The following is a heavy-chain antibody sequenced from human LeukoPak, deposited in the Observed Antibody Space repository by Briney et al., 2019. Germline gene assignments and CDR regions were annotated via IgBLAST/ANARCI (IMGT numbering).Heavy chain of an antibody. J-gene: IGHJ5*02. Sequence: PSQTPSLTSTVSVGSISSSTSRCGWIRQPPGKGLEWIATIHYSGRAYYTPYLESRVTISVDTSNNQFSLRLTSVTAADTTVYYCARLDSIHLITSWGQGTLVTVSS. CDR3: ARLDSIHLITS. CDR2: IHYSGRA. D-gene: IGHD3-9*01. CDR1: VGSISSSTSR. V-gene: IGHV4-39*01.